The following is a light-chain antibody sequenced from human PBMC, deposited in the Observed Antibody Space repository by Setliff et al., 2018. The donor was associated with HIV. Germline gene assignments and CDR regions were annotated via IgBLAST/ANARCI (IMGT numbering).Light chain of an antibody. CDR2: EGT. V-gene: IGLV2-23*01. Sequence: QSLLTQPASVSGSPGQSITISCTGTSDNFGSYNLVSWYQQHPGKAPKLMIYEGTKRPSGVSNRFSGSKSGNTASLTISGLQAEDEADYYCCSYAGTNILYVFGTGTKVTVL. CDR3: CSYAGTNILYV. CDR1: SDNFGSYNL. J-gene: IGLJ1*01.